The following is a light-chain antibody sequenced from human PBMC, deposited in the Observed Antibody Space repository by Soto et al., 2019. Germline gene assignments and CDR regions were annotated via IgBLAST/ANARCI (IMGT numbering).Light chain of an antibody. J-gene: IGKJ1*01. CDR3: QQYNSLWT. CDR1: QSISSW. V-gene: IGKV1-5*03. CDR2: NAS. Sequence: DIQMTQSPSILSASVGDRVTITCRASQSISSWLAWYQQKPGKAPKLLIYNASSLESGVPSRFSGSGSGTEFTLTISGPQPDDFATYYYQQYNSLWTFGQGTKVEIK.